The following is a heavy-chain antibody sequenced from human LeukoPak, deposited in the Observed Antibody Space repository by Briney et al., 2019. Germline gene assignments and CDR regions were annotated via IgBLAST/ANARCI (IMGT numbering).Heavy chain of an antibody. D-gene: IGHD3-22*01. J-gene: IGHJ4*02. Sequence: GGSLRLSCAASGFTFNNYWMNWVRQAPGKGLEWVSAISGSGGSTYYADSVKGRFTISRDNSKNTLYLQMNSLRAEDTAVYYCAKDGAMIVASPYYWGQGTLVTVSS. CDR2: ISGSGGST. CDR1: GFTFNNYW. CDR3: AKDGAMIVASPYY. V-gene: IGHV3-23*01.